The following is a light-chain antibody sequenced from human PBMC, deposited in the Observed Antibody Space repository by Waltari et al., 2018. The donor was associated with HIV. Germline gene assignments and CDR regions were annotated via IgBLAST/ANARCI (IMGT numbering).Light chain of an antibody. CDR1: ELGGKY. V-gene: IGLV3-1*01. CDR2: QEC. J-gene: IGLJ2*01. CDR3: QAWDINTAV. Sequence: SYDLSQPPSMSVSLGQTASITCSGDELGGKYVCWYQQRPGQLPVMFIFQECDRPSGIPGRFSGSNSGNAATLTISGTQAMDEAAYYCQAWDINTAVFGGGTKLTVL.